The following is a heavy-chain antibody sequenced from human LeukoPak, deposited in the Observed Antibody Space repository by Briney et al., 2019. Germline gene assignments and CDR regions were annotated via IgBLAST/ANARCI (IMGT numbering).Heavy chain of an antibody. CDR2: TYYKSKWSS. Sequence: SQTLSLTCAISGDSVSINSAVWNWIRQSPSRGLEWLGRTYYKSKWSSDFAISVKSRITINPDTSKNQFSLHLNSVTPEDTAVYSCARVDIALDYWGQGTLVTVSS. J-gene: IGHJ4*02. CDR3: ARVDIALDY. V-gene: IGHV6-1*01. D-gene: IGHD5-12*01. CDR1: GDSVSINSAV.